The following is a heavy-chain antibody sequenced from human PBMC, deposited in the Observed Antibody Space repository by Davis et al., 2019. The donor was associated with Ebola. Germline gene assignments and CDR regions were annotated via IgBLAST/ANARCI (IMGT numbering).Heavy chain of an antibody. V-gene: IGHV3-49*03. CDR2: IRGRSYGGTT. D-gene: IGHD1-1*01. CDR1: GFTFGNYA. Sequence: GESLKISCTASGFTFGNYAMSWFRQAPGKGLEWVSFIRGRSYGGTTEYAASVKGRFTISRDASKSIAYLQMNSLKTEDTAVYYCTRGVIGYGDSRGTGFDPWGQGTLVTVSS. J-gene: IGHJ5*02. CDR3: TRGVIGYGDSRGTGFDP.